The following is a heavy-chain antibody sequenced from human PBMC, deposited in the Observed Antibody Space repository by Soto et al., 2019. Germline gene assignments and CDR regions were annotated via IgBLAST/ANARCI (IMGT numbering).Heavy chain of an antibody. J-gene: IGHJ4*02. CDR3: AGVLQGRGRDDE. D-gene: IGHD1-26*01. V-gene: IGHV1-46*02. Sequence: ASVKVSCKASGYTLNTYFMHWVRQAPGQGLEWMGIINPSDRTTFYAQKFQGRVTMTRDTSTSTVYMELRNLRSDDTAVYYCAGVLQGRGRDDERGQGTPVTASS. CDR2: INPSDRTT. CDR1: GYTLNTYF.